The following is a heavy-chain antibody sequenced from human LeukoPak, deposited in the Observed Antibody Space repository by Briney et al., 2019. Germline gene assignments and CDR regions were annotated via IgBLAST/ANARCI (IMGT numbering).Heavy chain of an antibody. D-gene: IGHD6-13*01. J-gene: IGHJ4*02. CDR2: IYYSGST. V-gene: IGHV4-59*01. Sequence: PSETLSLTCTVSGGSISSYYWSWIRQPPGKGMEWIGFIYYSGSTNYNPSLKSRVTISVDTSKNQFSLRLSSVIAADTAVYYCASPGIVAAGTDRGFDYWGQGILVTVYS. CDR1: GGSISSYY. CDR3: ASPGIVAAGTDRGFDY.